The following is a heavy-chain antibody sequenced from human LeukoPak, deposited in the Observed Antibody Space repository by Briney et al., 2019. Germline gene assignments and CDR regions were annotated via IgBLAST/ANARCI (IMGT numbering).Heavy chain of an antibody. J-gene: IGHJ6*03. CDR2: IIPILGIA. D-gene: IGHD1-20*01. V-gene: IGHV1-69*04. Sequence: SVKVSCKASGGTFSSYAISWVRQAPGQGLEWMGRIIPILGIANYAQKFQGRVTITADKSTSTAYMELSSLRAEDTAVYYCARVYNSDHYYYYYMDVWGKGTTVTVSS. CDR3: ARVYNSDHYYYYYMDV. CDR1: GGTFSSYA.